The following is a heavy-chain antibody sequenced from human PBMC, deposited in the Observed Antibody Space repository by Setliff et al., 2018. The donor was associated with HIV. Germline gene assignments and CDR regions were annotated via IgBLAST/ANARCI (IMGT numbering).Heavy chain of an antibody. J-gene: IGHJ4*02. Sequence: PSETLSLTCTVSGVSISNYYWSWIRQRPGKGLEWIGYMYYSGNTNYNPSLKSRVTISVDTSKSQFSLKLNSVTAADTAVYYCARDQSDWFYWGQGTLVTVSS. CDR1: GVSISNYY. CDR2: MYYSGNT. D-gene: IGHD3-3*01. V-gene: IGHV4-59*01. CDR3: ARDQSDWFY.